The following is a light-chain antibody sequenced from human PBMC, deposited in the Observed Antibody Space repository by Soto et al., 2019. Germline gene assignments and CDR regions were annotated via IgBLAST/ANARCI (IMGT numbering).Light chain of an antibody. V-gene: IGKV1-5*03. CDR3: QQYNRYSVH. Sequence: DFQLTQSPSTLSASVGDRVTITCRASQSISNWLVWYQQKPGKAPKFLIYDASILEGGVPSRFSGSGYGTEFTLTIGSLQPDDFATYYCQQYNRYSVHFGGGTKVEMK. J-gene: IGKJ4*01. CDR1: QSISNW. CDR2: DAS.